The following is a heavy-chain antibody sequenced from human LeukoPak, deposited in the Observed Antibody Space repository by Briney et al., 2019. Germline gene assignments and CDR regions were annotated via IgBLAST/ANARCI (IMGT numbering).Heavy chain of an antibody. CDR2: ISADNGNT. V-gene: IGHV1-18*01. Sequence: ASFKVSCKASGYTFTSYGISWVRQAPGQGLEWMGGISADNGNTNYAQKLQGRVTMTTDTSTSTAYMELRSLRSDDTAVYYCARSPIVVVPAAIGWFDPWGQGTLVTVSS. CDR1: GYTFTSYG. J-gene: IGHJ5*02. D-gene: IGHD2-2*01. CDR3: ARSPIVVVPAAIGWFDP.